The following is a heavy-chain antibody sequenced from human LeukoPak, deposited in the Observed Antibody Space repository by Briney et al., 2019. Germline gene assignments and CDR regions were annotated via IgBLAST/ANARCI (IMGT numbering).Heavy chain of an antibody. CDR1: GYTFTSYD. Sequence: ASVKVSCKASGYTFTSYDINWVRQATGQGLEWMGWMNPNSGNTGYAQKFQGRVTMTRNTSISTAYMELSSLRSEDTAVYYCARGCKLLFLEICYMDVSGKGTTVTVCS. D-gene: IGHD3-3*01. V-gene: IGHV1-8*01. CDR2: MNPNSGNT. J-gene: IGHJ6*03. CDR3: ARGCKLLFLEICYMDV.